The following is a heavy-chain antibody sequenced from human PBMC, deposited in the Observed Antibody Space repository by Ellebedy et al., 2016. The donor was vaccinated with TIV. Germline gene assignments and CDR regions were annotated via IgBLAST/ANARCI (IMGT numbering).Heavy chain of an antibody. D-gene: IGHD3-3*01. CDR1: GGSFSGYY. CDR2: INHSGST. CDR3: AKTYYDFWSGYPYYYYYMDV. J-gene: IGHJ6*03. Sequence: GSLRLXCAVYGGSFSGYYWSWIRQPPGKGLEWIGEINHSGSTNYNPSLKSRVTISVDTSKNQFSLKLSSVTAADTAVYYCAKTYYDFWSGYPYYYYYMDVWGKGTTVTVSS. V-gene: IGHV4-34*01.